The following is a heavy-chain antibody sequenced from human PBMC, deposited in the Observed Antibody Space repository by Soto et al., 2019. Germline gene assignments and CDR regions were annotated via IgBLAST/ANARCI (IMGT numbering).Heavy chain of an antibody. CDR3: ARADYYDILTGYLFDY. Sequence: ASVKVSCKASGYTFTSYGISWVRQAPGQGLEWMGWISAYNGNTNYAQKLQGRVTMTTDTSTSTAYMELRSLRSDDTAVYYCARADYYDILTGYLFDYWGQGTLVTVSS. J-gene: IGHJ4*02. D-gene: IGHD3-9*01. V-gene: IGHV1-18*01. CDR2: ISAYNGNT. CDR1: GYTFTSYG.